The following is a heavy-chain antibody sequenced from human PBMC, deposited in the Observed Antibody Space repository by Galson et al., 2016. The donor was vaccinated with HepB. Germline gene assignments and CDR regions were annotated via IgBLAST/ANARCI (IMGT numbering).Heavy chain of an antibody. D-gene: IGHD2-15*01. CDR3: TRGSRCSGGTRYSPAFDY. J-gene: IGHJ4*02. CDR1: GYMFNTYG. CDR2: ISGTNGNT. Sequence: SVKVSCKASGYMFNTYGLAWVRQAPGQGFEWIGWISGTNGNTDYAPSFQGRVTMTRDTSTHTAYLELRTLRNDDTAIYYCTRGSRCSGGTRYSPAFDYWGQGTLVIVSS. V-gene: IGHV1-18*01.